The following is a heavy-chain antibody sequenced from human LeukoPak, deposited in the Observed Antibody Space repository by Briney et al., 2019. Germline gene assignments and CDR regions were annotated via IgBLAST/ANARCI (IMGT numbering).Heavy chain of an antibody. J-gene: IGHJ4*02. V-gene: IGHV3-21*01. D-gene: IGHD3-16*01. CDR2: ISSSSSYI. CDR3: ARLGDGGAWSD. Sequence: GGSLRLSCAASGFTFSSYSMNWVRQAPGKGLEWVSSISSSSSYIYYADSVKGRFTISRDNAKNSLYLQVNSLRAEDTAVYYCARLGDGGAWSDWGQGTLVTVSS. CDR1: GFTFSSYS.